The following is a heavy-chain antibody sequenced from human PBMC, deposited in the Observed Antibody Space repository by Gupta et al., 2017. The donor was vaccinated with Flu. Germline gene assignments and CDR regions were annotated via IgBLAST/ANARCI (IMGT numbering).Heavy chain of an antibody. CDR3: AKNHYYDSGSDDY. J-gene: IGHJ4*02. CDR2: ISYDGTNK. D-gene: IGHD3-22*01. V-gene: IGHV3-30*18. Sequence: SSYGMHWVRQAPGKGLEWVAVISYDGTNKYYADSVKGRFTISRDNSKNTLYLQMNSLRAEDTAVYYCAKNHYYDSGSDDYWGQGTQVTVSS. CDR1: SSYG.